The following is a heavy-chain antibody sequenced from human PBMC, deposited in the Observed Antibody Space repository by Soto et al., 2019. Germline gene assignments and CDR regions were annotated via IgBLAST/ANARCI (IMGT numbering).Heavy chain of an antibody. CDR3: ARTCSGGTCSFDY. V-gene: IGHV3-66*01. J-gene: IGHJ4*02. Sequence: EVQLVESGGGLVQPGGSLRLSCAASGFTVSSNYMSWVRQAPGKGLEWVSVIYSGGSTYYADSVKGRFTISRDNSENTLYLQMISLRAEDTAVYYCARTCSGGTCSFDYWGEGTLVTVSS. D-gene: IGHD2-15*01. CDR1: GFTVSSNY. CDR2: IYSGGST.